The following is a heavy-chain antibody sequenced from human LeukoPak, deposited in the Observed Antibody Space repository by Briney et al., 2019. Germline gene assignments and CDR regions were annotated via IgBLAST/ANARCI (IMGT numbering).Heavy chain of an antibody. CDR1: GGTFSSYA. CDR2: IIPIFGTA. J-gene: IGHJ6*02. D-gene: IGHD4-17*01. Sequence: ASVKVSCKASGGTFSSYAISWVRQAPGQGLEWMGGIIPIFGTANYAQKFQGRVTITADESTSTAYMELSSLRSEDTAVYYCARDRPGRWPGVAVEKGYGDFEQPTYYYGMDVWGQGTTVTVSS. CDR3: ARDRPGRWPGVAVEKGYGDFEQPTYYYGMDV. V-gene: IGHV1-69*13.